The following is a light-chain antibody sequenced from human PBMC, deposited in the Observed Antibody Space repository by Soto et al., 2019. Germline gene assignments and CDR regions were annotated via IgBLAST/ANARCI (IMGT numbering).Light chain of an antibody. Sequence: DIVMTQSPATLSVSLGGRAALSCRASQRVSTDLAWYQQRPGQAPRLLIFGASTRATGIPARFTGSGSGTEFILTISSLQSEDSAVYYCQQYNLWPPETFGQGTKVDIK. V-gene: IGKV3-15*01. CDR1: QRVSTD. CDR2: GAS. CDR3: QQYNLWPPET. J-gene: IGKJ1*01.